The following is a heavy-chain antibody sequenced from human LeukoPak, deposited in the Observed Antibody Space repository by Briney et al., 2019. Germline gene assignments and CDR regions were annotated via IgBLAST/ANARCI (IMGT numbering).Heavy chain of an antibody. V-gene: IGHV3-15*01. CDR1: GFTFSNAW. J-gene: IGHJ4*02. CDR2: IKSKTDGGTT. Sequence: PGGSLRLSCAASGFTFSNAWMSWVRQAPGKGLEWVGRIKSKTDGGTTDYAAPVKGRFTISRDDSKNTLYLQMNSLKTEDTAVHYCTTGLGGSEDRIAAAGTSFDYWGQGTLVTVSS. D-gene: IGHD6-13*01. CDR3: TTGLGGSEDRIAAAGTSFDY.